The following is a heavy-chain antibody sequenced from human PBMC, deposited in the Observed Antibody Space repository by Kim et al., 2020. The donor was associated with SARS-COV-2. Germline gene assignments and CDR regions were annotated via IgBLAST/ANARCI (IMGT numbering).Heavy chain of an antibody. V-gene: IGHV4-59*01. Sequence: SETLSLTCTVSGGSISSYYWSWIRQPPGKGLEWIGYIYYSGSTNYNPSLKSRVTISVDTSKNQFSLKLSSVTAADTAVYYCARVDYYGSGSYGINDYWGQGTLVTVSS. CDR2: IYYSGST. J-gene: IGHJ4*02. D-gene: IGHD3-10*01. CDR3: ARVDYYGSGSYGINDY. CDR1: GGSISSYY.